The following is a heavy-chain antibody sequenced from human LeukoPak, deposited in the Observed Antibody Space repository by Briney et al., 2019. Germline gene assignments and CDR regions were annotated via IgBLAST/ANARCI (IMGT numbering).Heavy chain of an antibody. Sequence: ASVKVSCKASGGTFSSYAISWVRQAPGQGLEWMGRIIRIFGTANYAQKFQGRVTITTDESTSTAYMELSSLRSEDTAVYYCAREPNLDYWGQGTLVTASS. CDR3: AREPNLDY. J-gene: IGHJ4*02. V-gene: IGHV1-69*05. CDR2: IIRIFGTA. CDR1: GGTFSSYA. D-gene: IGHD1-14*01.